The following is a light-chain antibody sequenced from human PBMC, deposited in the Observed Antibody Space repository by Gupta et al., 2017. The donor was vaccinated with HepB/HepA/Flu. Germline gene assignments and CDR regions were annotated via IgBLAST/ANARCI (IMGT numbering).Light chain of an antibody. CDR1: SSIIGPDYD. CDR2: GNT. V-gene: IGLV1-40*01. J-gene: IGLJ2*01. Sequence: QSVLTPPPSVSGTPGQPVTIPCTGSSSIIGPDYDIHWYQQLPGAAPKLLIHGNTRRPSGVPDRFSGSKSGNTATLVITGLQAEDEAYYYCQTYDNNLSGAFGGGTKLTVL. CDR3: QTYDNNLSGA.